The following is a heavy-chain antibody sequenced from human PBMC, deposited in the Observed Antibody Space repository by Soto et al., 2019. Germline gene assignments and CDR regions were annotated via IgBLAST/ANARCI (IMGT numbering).Heavy chain of an antibody. CDR3: ARDFGGSSGYYDY. Sequence: GASVKVSCKASGYTFSRHGISWVRQAPGQGLEWMGWISGYNGDTKYAYKFQGRVTMTTDTSTSTAYMELRSLRSDDTAVYYCARDFGGSSGYYDYWGQGTLVTVSS. CDR2: ISGYNGDT. D-gene: IGHD3-22*01. J-gene: IGHJ4*02. V-gene: IGHV1-18*01. CDR1: GYTFSRHG.